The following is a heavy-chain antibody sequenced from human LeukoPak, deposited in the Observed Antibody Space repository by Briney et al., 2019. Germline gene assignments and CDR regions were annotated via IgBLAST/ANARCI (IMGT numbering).Heavy chain of an antibody. J-gene: IGHJ4*02. CDR2: IYYSGST. D-gene: IGHD5-18*01. CDR3: ARGGYSDHFDY. CDR1: GGSISSYY. Sequence: SETLSLTCTVSGGSISSYYWSWIRQPPGKGLEWTGYIYYSGSTNYNPSLKSRVTISVDTSKNQFSLKLSSVTAADTAVYYCARGGYSDHFDYWGQGTLVTVSS. V-gene: IGHV4-59*08.